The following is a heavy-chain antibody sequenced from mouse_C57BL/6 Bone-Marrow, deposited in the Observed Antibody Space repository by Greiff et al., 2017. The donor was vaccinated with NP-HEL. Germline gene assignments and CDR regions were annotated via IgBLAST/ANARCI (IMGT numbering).Heavy chain of an antibody. CDR1: GYTFTSYW. V-gene: IGHV1-50*01. J-gene: IGHJ2*01. Sequence: QVQLQQSGAELVKPGASVKLSCKASGYTFTSYWMQWVKQRPGQGLEWIGEIDPSDSYTNYNQKFKGKATLTVDTSSSTAYMQLSSLTSEDSAVYYCARLRRYYFDYWGQGTTLTVSS. CDR2: IDPSDSYT. CDR3: ARLRRYYFDY. D-gene: IGHD1-2*01.